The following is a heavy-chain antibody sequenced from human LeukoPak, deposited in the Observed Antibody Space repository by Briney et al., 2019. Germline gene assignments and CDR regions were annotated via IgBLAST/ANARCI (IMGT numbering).Heavy chain of an antibody. V-gene: IGHV4-34*01. Sequence: SETLSLTCAVYGGSFSGYYWSWICQPPGKGLEWIGEINHSGSTNYNPSLKSRVTISVDTSKNQFSLKLSSVTAADTAVYYCARRRITIFGVVIRKFDYWGQGTLVTVSS. J-gene: IGHJ4*02. CDR2: INHSGST. CDR3: ARRRITIFGVVIRKFDY. CDR1: GGSFSGYY. D-gene: IGHD3-3*01.